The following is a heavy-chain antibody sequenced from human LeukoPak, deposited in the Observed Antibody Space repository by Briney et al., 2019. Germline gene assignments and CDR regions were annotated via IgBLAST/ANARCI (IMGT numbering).Heavy chain of an antibody. V-gene: IGHV4-59*01. CDR3: ARDKYDFDY. CDR2: IYYSGST. CDR1: GGSISSYY. J-gene: IGHJ4*02. D-gene: IGHD2-2*01. Sequence: PSETLSPTCTDSGGSISSYYWSWIRQPPGKGLEWIGYIYYSGSTNYNPSLKSRVTISVDTSKNQFSLKLSSVTAADTAVYYCARDKYDFDYWGQGTLVTVSS.